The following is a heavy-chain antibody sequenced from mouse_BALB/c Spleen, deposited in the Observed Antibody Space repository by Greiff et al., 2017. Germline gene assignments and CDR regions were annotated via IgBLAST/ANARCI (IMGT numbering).Heavy chain of an antibody. CDR1: GYSITSDYA. J-gene: IGHJ4*01. CDR2: ISYSGNT. D-gene: IGHD1-1*01. CDR3: ARRGTTVVPHYYAMDY. V-gene: IGHV3-2*02. Sequence: EVKLVESGPGLVKPSQSLSLTCTVTGYSITSDYAWNWIRQFPGNKLEWMGYISYSGNTSYNPSLKSRISITRDTSKNQFFLQLNSVTTEDTATYYCARRGTTVVPHYYAMDYWGQGTSVTVSS.